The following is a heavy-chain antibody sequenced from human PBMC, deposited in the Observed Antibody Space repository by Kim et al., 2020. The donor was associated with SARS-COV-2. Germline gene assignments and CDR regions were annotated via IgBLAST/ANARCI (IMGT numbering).Heavy chain of an antibody. V-gene: IGHV4-34*01. J-gene: IGHJ2*01. Sequence: TPSLKGRVTISVDTSRSPFSLKLSSVTAADTAVYYCARVVYSPVPWYFDLWGRGTLVTVSS. CDR3: ARVVYSPVPWYFDL. D-gene: IGHD2-15*01.